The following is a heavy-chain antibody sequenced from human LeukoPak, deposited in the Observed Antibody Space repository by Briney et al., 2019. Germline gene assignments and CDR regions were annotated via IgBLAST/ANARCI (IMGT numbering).Heavy chain of an antibody. CDR1: GGSISSYF. CDR3: ASSSNFYYYYMDV. Sequence: PSETLSLTRTVSGGSISSYFWTWIRQPAGKGLEWIGRIYSNGITNYNPSLKSRVTMSMDTSKKEFSLKLSSVTAADTAIYYCASSSNFYYYYMDVWGKGTTVTVSS. V-gene: IGHV4-4*07. J-gene: IGHJ6*03. CDR2: IYSNGIT.